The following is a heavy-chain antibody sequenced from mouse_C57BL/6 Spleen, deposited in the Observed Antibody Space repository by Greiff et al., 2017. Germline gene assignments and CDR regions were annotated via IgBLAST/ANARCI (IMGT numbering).Heavy chain of an antibody. Sequence: DVKLVESGGGLVKPGGSLKLSCAASGFTFSSYTMSWVRQTPEKRLEWVATISGGGGNTYYPDSVKGRFTISRDNAKNTLYLQMSSLRSEDTALYYCARITTVVGYFDVWGTGTTVTVSP. D-gene: IGHD1-1*01. CDR2: ISGGGGNT. V-gene: IGHV5-9*01. CDR3: ARITTVVGYFDV. CDR1: GFTFSSYT. J-gene: IGHJ1*03.